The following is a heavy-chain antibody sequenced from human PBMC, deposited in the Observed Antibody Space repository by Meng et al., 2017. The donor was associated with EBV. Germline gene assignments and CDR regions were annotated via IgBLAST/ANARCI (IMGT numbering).Heavy chain of an antibody. CDR3: ARPFPSWQSPRLDPFGA. CDR2: VHYTGST. D-gene: IGHD6-19*01. V-gene: IGHV4-39*01. Sequence: QLQLRESGPGQVKPSEXLSLPCTVSGDSISSFYYWGWIRQPPGRGLEWIGSVHYTGSTYYSPSLKSRVTVSVDTSKNQFSLRLTSVTAADTAVYYCARPFPSWQSPRLDPFGAWGQGTLGTVAS. J-gene: IGHJ5*02. CDR1: GDSISSFYY.